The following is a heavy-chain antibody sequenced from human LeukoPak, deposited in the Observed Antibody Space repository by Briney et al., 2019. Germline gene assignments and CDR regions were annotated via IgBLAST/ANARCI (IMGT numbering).Heavy chain of an antibody. J-gene: IGHJ6*02. V-gene: IGHV3-74*01. CDR3: ARPPLRLRAYYGMDV. CDR2: IDSDGSSI. CDR1: GFTFSSHW. Sequence: PGGSLRLSCAASGFTFSSHWMHWVRQAPGKGPVWVSRIDSDGSSISYADFVKGRFTISRDNAKNTLYLQMNSLRAEDTAVYYCARPPLRLRAYYGMDVWGQGTTVTVSS. D-gene: IGHD3-10*01.